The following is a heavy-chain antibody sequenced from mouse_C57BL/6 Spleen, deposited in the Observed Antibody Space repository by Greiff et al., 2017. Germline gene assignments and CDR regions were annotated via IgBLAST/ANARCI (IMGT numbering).Heavy chain of an antibody. Sequence: VQLQQSGPELVKPGASVKISCQASGYSFTDYNMNWVKQTNGKSLEWIGVINPNYGTTCYNQKFKGKATLTVDQSSSTAYMPLNSLTSEDSAGYYCARTHDGAWFAYWGQGTLVTVSA. CDR1: GYSFTDYN. D-gene: IGHD2-3*01. J-gene: IGHJ3*01. CDR3: ARTHDGAWFAY. V-gene: IGHV1-39*01. CDR2: INPNYGTT.